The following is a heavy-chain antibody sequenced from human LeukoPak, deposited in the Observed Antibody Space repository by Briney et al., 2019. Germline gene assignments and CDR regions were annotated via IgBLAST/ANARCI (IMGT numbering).Heavy chain of an antibody. CDR3: ARETLGSYYYGMDV. CDR2: MSPSGTT. D-gene: IGHD3-10*01. J-gene: IGHJ6*02. Sequence: SETLSLTCTVSGDSVSSGNYYLSWIRQPPGKGLDWITYMSPSGTTKYNPSLKSRVTTSVDTSRTQFSLKLSSVTAADTAVYYCARETLGSYYYGMDVWGQGTTVTVSS. CDR1: GDSVSSGNYY. V-gene: IGHV4-61*01.